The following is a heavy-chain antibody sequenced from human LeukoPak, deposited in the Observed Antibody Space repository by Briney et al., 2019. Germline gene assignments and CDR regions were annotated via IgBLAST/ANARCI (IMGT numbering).Heavy chain of an antibody. V-gene: IGHV3-43D*03. CDR1: GFTFDDFA. CDR2: ISWDGGST. Sequence: SGGSLRLSCAASGFTFDDFAMHWVRQATGKGLEWVSLISWDGGSTYYADSVKGRFTLSRDNSKNTLYLQMNSLRAEDTAVYYCAKDMVRGAPYYYYYYMDVWGKGTTVTISS. CDR3: AKDMVRGAPYYYYYYMDV. J-gene: IGHJ6*03. D-gene: IGHD3-10*01.